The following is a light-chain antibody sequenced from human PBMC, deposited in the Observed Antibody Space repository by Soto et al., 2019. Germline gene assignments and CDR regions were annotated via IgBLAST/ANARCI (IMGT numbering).Light chain of an antibody. Sequence: QSALTQPASVSGSPGQSITISCTGTSSDVGGYNYVSWYQQYPGKAPKVMIYEVNNRPSGVSNRFSGSKYGNTASLTISGLQSEDEADYYCSSHTSSNTLVFGGGTKLTVL. CDR2: EVN. V-gene: IGLV2-14*01. CDR1: SSDVGGYNY. J-gene: IGLJ3*02. CDR3: SSHTSSNTLV.